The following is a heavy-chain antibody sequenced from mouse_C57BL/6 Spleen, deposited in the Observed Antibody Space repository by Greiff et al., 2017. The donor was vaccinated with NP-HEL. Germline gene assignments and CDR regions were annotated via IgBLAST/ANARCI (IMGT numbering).Heavy chain of an antibody. D-gene: IGHD2-5*01. CDR1: GFTFSSYA. CDR2: ISAGGSYT. V-gene: IGHV5-4*01. J-gene: IGHJ4*01. Sequence: EVKVVESGGGLVKPGGSLKLSCAASGFTFSSYAMSWVRQTPEKRLEWVATISAGGSYTYYPDNVKGRFTISRDNAKNNLYLQMSHLKSEDTAMYYCARERHYYSNSYYAMGYWGQGTSVTVSS. CDR3: ARERHYYSNSYYAMGY.